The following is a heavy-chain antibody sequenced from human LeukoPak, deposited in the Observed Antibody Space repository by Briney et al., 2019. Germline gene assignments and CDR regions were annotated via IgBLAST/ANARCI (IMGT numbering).Heavy chain of an antibody. J-gene: IGHJ4*02. D-gene: IGHD2-2*01. CDR1: GGSISSYY. Sequence: SETLSLTCTVSGGSISSYYWSWIRQPPGKGLEWIGYIYYSGRTNYNPSLKSRVAISVDMSKNQFSLKLSSVTAADTTVYYCARSSTGSYFDYWGQGTLVTVSS. V-gene: IGHV4-59*01. CDR2: IYYSGRT. CDR3: ARSSTGSYFDY.